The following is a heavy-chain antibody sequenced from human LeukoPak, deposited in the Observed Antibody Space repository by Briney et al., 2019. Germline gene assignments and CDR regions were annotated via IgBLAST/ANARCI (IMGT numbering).Heavy chain of an antibody. Sequence: GGSLRLSCAASGFTFSSFAMSWVRQAPGKGLEWVSTISGSDGSTYYADSVKGRFTISRDNSKNTLYLQMNSLRAEDTAVYYCAKGDSGSYFLFDYWGQGTLVTVSS. D-gene: IGHD1-26*01. CDR1: GFTFSSFA. CDR2: ISGSDGST. V-gene: IGHV3-23*01. CDR3: AKGDSGSYFLFDY. J-gene: IGHJ4*02.